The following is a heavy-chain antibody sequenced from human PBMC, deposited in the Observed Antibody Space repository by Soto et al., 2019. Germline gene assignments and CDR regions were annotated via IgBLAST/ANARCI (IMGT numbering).Heavy chain of an antibody. D-gene: IGHD3-10*01. CDR2: INYDGYS. CDR1: GGSITNYY. Sequence: QVQLQESGPGLVKPSETLSLTCTVSGGSITNYYCSWFRQPPGKGLEWIGYINYDGYSAYNLSLKRRVTLSMDASKTQSSRMLESVTATATAVYYCARHGFGPLHGLVDVWGPGTTVIVSS. J-gene: IGHJ6*02. V-gene: IGHV4-59*08. CDR3: ARHGFGPLHGLVDV.